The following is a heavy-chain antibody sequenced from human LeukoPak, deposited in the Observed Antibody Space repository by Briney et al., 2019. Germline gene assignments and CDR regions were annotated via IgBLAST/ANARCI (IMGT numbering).Heavy chain of an antibody. Sequence: PGGSLRLSCAASGFTFDDYAMHWVRQAPGRGLEWVSGISWNSSTIYYADSVKGRFTISRDNAKNSLYLQMNSLRAEDTAVYYCAGSLDYWGQGTLVTVSS. CDR1: GFTFDDYA. J-gene: IGHJ4*02. V-gene: IGHV3-9*01. CDR2: ISWNSSTI. CDR3: AGSLDY.